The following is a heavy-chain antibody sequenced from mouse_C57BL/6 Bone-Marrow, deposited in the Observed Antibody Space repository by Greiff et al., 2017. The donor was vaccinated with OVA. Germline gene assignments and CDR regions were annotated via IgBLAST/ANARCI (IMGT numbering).Heavy chain of an antibody. J-gene: IGHJ3*01. CDR2: ISDGGSYT. CDR3: ARDRYYYGKAWFAY. D-gene: IGHD2-1*01. Sequence: EVQGVESGGGLVKPGGSLKLSCAASGFTFSSYAMSWVRQTPEKRLEWVATISDGGSYTYYPDNVKGRFTISRDNAKNNLYLQMSHLKSEDTAMYYCARDRYYYGKAWFAYWGQGTLVTVSA. CDR1: GFTFSSYA. V-gene: IGHV5-4*01.